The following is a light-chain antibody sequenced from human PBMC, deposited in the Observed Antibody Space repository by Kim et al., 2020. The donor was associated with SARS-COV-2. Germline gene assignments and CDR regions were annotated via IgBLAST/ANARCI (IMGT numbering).Light chain of an antibody. J-gene: IGLJ3*02. Sequence: SYELTQPPSVSVAPGKTARITCGGNNIGSKSVHWYQQKPGQAPVLVIYYDSDRPSGIPERFSGSNSGNTATLTISRVEAGDEADYYCQVWDSSSDHWVFGGATKLTVL. CDR2: YDS. V-gene: IGLV3-21*04. CDR3: QVWDSSSDHWV. CDR1: NIGSKS.